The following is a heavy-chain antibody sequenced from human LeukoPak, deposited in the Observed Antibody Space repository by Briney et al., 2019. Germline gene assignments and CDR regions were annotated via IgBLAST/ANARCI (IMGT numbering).Heavy chain of an antibody. CDR3: AREGRSSSWRLFDY. D-gene: IGHD6-13*01. V-gene: IGHV4-61*02. J-gene: IGHJ4*02. CDR2: IYTSGST. CDR1: GGSISSGSYY. Sequence: KPSQTLSLTCTVSGGSISSGSYYWSWIRQPAGKGLEWIGRIYTSGSTNYNPSLKSRVTISVDTSKNQFSLKLSSVTAADTAVYYCAREGRSSSWRLFDYWGQGTLVTVSS.